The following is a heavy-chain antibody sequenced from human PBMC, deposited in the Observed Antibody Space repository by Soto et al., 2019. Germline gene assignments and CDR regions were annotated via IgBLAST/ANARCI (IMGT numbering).Heavy chain of an antibody. CDR1: GFTFSSCS. V-gene: IGHV3-23*01. D-gene: IGHD3-10*01. CDR3: AKCPTGASYHYMDV. CDR2: ISGSGGST. Sequence: EVQLLESGGGLVQPGGSLRLSCAASGFTFSSCSMTWVRQAPGKGLEWVSAISGSGGSTSYADSVKGRFTISRDNAKNTLFLQMDSLRAEDTAVYYCAKCPTGASYHYMDVWGKGTAVTVSS. J-gene: IGHJ6*03.